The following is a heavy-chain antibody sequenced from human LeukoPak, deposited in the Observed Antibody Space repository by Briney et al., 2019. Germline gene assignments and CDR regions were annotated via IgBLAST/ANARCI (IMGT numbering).Heavy chain of an antibody. CDR2: INWDGGST. CDR3: AELGITMIGGV. J-gene: IGHJ6*04. V-gene: IGHV3-20*04. Sequence: GGSLRLSCAASGFTFDDYGMSWVRQAPGKGLEWVSGINWDGGSTGYADSVKGRFTISRDNAKNSLYLQMNSLRAEDTAVYYCAELGITMIGGVWGKGTTVTISS. CDR1: GFTFDDYG. D-gene: IGHD3-10*02.